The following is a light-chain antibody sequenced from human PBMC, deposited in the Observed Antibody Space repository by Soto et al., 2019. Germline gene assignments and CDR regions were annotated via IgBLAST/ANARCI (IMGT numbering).Light chain of an antibody. CDR3: QQRSNWPLT. Sequence: EIVLTQSPGTLSLSPGERATLSCRASQSVSSSYLAWYQQKPGQAPRLLIYDASNRATAIPARFSGSGSGTDFTLTISSLEPEDFAVYYCQQRSNWPLTFGPGTKVDIK. CDR1: QSVSSSY. V-gene: IGKV3D-20*02. CDR2: DAS. J-gene: IGKJ3*01.